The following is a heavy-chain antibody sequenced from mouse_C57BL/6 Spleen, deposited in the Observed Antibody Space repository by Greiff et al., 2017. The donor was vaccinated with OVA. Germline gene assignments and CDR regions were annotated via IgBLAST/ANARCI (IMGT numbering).Heavy chain of an antibody. Sequence: VQLVESGAELARPGASVKLSCKASGYTFTSYGISWVKQRTGQGLEWIGEIYPRSGNTYYNEKFKGKATLTADKSSSTAYMELSSLTSEDSAVYYCARWDYGSSYYWGQGTTLTVSS. CDR3: ARWDYGSSYY. J-gene: IGHJ2*01. CDR1: GYTFTSYG. CDR2: IYPRSGNT. D-gene: IGHD1-1*01. V-gene: IGHV1-81*01.